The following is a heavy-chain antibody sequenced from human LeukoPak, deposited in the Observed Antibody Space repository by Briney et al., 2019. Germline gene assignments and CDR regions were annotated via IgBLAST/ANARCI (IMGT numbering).Heavy chain of an antibody. CDR3: ASSTSPRVSMDV. Sequence: SVKVSCKASGGTFSSYAISWVRQAPGQGLEWMGGIIPIFGTANYAQKFQGRVTITTDESTSTAYMELSSLRSDDTAVYYCASSTSPRVSMDVWGKGTMVTVSS. CDR1: GGTFSSYA. V-gene: IGHV1-69*05. D-gene: IGHD2-2*01. CDR2: IIPIFGTA. J-gene: IGHJ6*03.